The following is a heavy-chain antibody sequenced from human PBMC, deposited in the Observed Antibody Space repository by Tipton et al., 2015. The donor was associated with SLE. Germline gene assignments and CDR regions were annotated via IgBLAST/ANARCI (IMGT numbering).Heavy chain of an antibody. Sequence: LRLSCAASGFTVSSNYMSWVRQAPGKGLEWVSVIYSGGSTYYADSVKGRFTISRDNSKNTLYLQMNSLRAEDTAVYYCARLIAAAGTRGDYWGQGTLVTVSS. J-gene: IGHJ4*02. V-gene: IGHV3-66*04. CDR2: IYSGGST. D-gene: IGHD6-13*01. CDR1: GFTVSSNY. CDR3: ARLIAAAGTRGDY.